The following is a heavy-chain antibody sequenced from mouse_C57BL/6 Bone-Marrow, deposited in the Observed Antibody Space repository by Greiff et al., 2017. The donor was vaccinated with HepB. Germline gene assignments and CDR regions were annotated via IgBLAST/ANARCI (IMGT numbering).Heavy chain of an antibody. V-gene: IGHV5-17*01. CDR1: GFTFSDYG. D-gene: IGHD1-1*01. CDR3: ARRRYYGSFDY. J-gene: IGHJ2*01. CDR2: ISSGSSTI. Sequence: EVKLMESGGGLVKPGGSLKLSCAASGFTFSDYGMHWVRQAPEKGLEWVAYISSGSSTIYYADTVKGRFTISRDNAKNTLFLQMTSLRSEDTAMYYCARRRYYGSFDYWGQGTTLTVSS.